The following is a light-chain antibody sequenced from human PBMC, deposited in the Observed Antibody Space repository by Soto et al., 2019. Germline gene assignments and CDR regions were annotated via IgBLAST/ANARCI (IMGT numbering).Light chain of an antibody. CDR2: ATS. J-gene: IGKJ1*01. V-gene: IGKV1-27*01. Sequence: DIQMTQSPSSLSAAVGDSVTITCRASQGISNYLAWYQQKPGKVPKLLIYATSTLQSGVPSRFSGSRSGTDFTLTISSLQPEDVATYYFQKYNSVPLTFGQGTKVQI. CDR3: QKYNSVPLT. CDR1: QGISNY.